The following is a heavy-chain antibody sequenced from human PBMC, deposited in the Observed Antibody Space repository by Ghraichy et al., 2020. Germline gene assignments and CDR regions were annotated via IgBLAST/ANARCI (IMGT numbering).Heavy chain of an antibody. Sequence: GGSLRLSCAASGFTFDDYAMHWVRQAPGKGLEWVSLISGDGGSTYYADSVKGRFTISRDNSKNSLYLQMNSLRTEDTALYYCASSILTEYSSSSEAFDIWGQGTMVTVSS. V-gene: IGHV3-43*02. CDR1: GFTFDDYA. D-gene: IGHD6-6*01. J-gene: IGHJ3*02. CDR3: ASSILTEYSSSSEAFDI. CDR2: ISGDGGST.